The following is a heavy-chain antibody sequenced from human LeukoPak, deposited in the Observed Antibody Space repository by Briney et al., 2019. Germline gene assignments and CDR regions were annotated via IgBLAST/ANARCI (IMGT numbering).Heavy chain of an antibody. Sequence: ASVKVSCKASGYTFTSYGISWVRQAPGQGLEWMGWISAYNGNTNYAQKLQGRVTMTTDTSTSTAYMELRSLRSDDTAVYYCARDQGGTMVRGVNPYMDVWGQGTLVTVSS. J-gene: IGHJ4*02. V-gene: IGHV1-18*01. CDR2: ISAYNGNT. D-gene: IGHD3-10*01. CDR3: ARDQGGTMVRGVNPYMDV. CDR1: GYTFTSYG.